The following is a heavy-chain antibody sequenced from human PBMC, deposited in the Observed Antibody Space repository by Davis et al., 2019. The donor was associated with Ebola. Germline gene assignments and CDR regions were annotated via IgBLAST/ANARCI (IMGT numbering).Heavy chain of an antibody. CDR3: TRDRAYKCFDL. J-gene: IGHJ5*02. V-gene: IGHV3-48*01. CDR2: ISSSSSTI. Sequence: GESLKISCAASGFTFSSYSMNWVRQTPGKGLEWVSYISSSSSTIYYADSVKGRFTISRDNAKNSLYLQMNSLRVEDTAIYYCTRDRAYKCFDLWGQGTLVTVSS. CDR1: GFTFSSYS.